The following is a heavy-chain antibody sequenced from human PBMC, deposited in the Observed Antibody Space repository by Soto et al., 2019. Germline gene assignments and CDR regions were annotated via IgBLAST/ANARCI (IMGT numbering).Heavy chain of an antibody. Sequence: PSETLSLTCSVSGGAIGSGGYYWSWIRQPPGRGLEWIGYIYYSGNTYYNPSLKSRLTISVDTSRKQFSLKLGAVTAADTAVYYCARDRRPEPNSSGMAVWGQGTPVPV. CDR1: GGAIGSGGYY. J-gene: IGHJ6*02. V-gene: IGHV4-30-4*01. CDR2: IYYSGNT. CDR3: ARDRRPEPNSSGMAV.